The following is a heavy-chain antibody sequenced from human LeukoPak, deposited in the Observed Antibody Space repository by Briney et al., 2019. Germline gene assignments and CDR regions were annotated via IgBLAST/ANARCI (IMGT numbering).Heavy chain of an antibody. Sequence: GGSLRLSCAASGFTVSSYGMSWVPQAPGKGPEWVSLVYSDGVTRYADSVQGRFTISRDNSKNTVYLQMNNLRVEDTAVYHCVRDRAEGRAWVEFDPWGQGILVTVSS. CDR1: GFTVSSYG. CDR3: VRDRAEGRAWVEFDP. J-gene: IGHJ5*02. CDR2: VYSDGVT. V-gene: IGHV3-66*02.